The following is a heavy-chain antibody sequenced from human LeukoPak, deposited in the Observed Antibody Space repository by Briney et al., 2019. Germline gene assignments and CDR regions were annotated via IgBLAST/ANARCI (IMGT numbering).Heavy chain of an antibody. D-gene: IGHD3-22*01. Sequence: EASVKVSCKASGYTFTSYYMHWVRQAPGQGLEWMGIINPSGGSTSYAQKFQGRVTMTRDMSTSTVYMELSNLRSEDTAVYYCARDNGDSSGYSIFDYWGQGTLVTVSS. V-gene: IGHV1-46*01. CDR3: ARDNGDSSGYSIFDY. CDR2: INPSGGST. CDR1: GYTFTSYY. J-gene: IGHJ4*02.